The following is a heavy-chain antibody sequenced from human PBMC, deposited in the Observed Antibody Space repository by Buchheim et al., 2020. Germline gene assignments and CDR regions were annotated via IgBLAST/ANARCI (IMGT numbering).Heavy chain of an antibody. D-gene: IGHD6-19*01. J-gene: IGHJ4*02. CDR2: ISNDASST. CDR3: ARDATSGWKRQFDY. Sequence: EVQLVESGGGLVQPGGSLRLSCAASGFTFSNYWMHWVRQAPGKGLVWVSRISNDASSTSYADSVKGRFTISRDNAQNTLYLQINSLRAEDTAVYYCARDATSGWKRQFDYWGQGTL. V-gene: IGHV3-74*01. CDR1: GFTFSNYW.